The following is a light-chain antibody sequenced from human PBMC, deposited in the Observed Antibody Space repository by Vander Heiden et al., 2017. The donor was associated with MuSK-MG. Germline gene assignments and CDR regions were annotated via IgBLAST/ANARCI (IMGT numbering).Light chain of an antibody. Sequence: SSELTQDPAVSVALGQTVRITCQGDSLRSYYASWYQQKPGQAPVRVIYGKNNRPSGIPDRFSGSSSGNTASLTITGAQAEDEADYYCNSRDSSGNHVGFGGGTKLTGL. CDR1: SLRSYY. J-gene: IGLJ2*01. CDR2: GKN. CDR3: NSRDSSGNHVG. V-gene: IGLV3-19*01.